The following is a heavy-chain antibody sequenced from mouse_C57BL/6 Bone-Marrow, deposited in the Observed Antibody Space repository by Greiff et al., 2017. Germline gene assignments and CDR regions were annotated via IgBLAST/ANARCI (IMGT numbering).Heavy chain of an antibody. CDR1: GFSFNTYA. Sequence: EVKLMESGGGLVQPKGSLKLSCAASGFSFNTYAMNWVRQAPGKGLEWVARIRSKSNNYATYYADSVKDRFTISRDDSESMLYLQMNNLKTEYTARYYCVGGGSSYWFAYWGQGTLVTGSA. CDR3: VGGGSSYWFAY. V-gene: IGHV10-1*01. D-gene: IGHD1-1*01. CDR2: IRSKSNNYAT. J-gene: IGHJ3*01.